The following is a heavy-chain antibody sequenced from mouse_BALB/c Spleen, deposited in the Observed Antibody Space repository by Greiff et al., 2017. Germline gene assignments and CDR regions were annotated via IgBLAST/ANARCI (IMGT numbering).Heavy chain of an antibody. D-gene: IGHD2-4*01. Sequence: EVMLVESGGDLVKPGGSLKLSCAASGFTFSSYGMSWVRQTPDKRLEWVATISSGGSYTYYPDSVKGRFTISRDNAKNTLYLQMSSLKSEDTAMYYCARHYDYDRGYYFDYWGQGTTLTVSS. V-gene: IGHV5-6*01. CDR1: GFTFSSYG. J-gene: IGHJ2*01. CDR2: ISSGGSYT. CDR3: ARHYDYDRGYYFDY.